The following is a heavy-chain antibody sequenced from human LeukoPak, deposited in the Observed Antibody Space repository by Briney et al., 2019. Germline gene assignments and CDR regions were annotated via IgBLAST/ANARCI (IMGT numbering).Heavy chain of an antibody. Sequence: PGGSLRLSCAASGFTFSNAWMGWVRQAPGKGLEWVGRIKSKTDGGTTDYAAPVKGRFTISRDDSKNTLYLQMNSLKTEDTAVYYCTTLKDIVVVGAATADYYYYMDVWGKGTTVTVSS. J-gene: IGHJ6*03. CDR1: GFTFSNAW. CDR3: TTLKDIVVVGAATADYYYYMDV. V-gene: IGHV3-15*01. D-gene: IGHD2-15*01. CDR2: IKSKTDGGTT.